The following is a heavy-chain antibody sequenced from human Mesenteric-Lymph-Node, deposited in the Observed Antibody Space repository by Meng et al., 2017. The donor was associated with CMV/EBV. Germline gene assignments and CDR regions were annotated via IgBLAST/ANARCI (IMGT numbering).Heavy chain of an antibody. J-gene: IGHJ4*02. CDR3: AKGDKGGIPGLPDY. CDR2: ISSSGSTI. V-gene: IGHV3-11*01. Sequence: GESLKISCAASGFTFSDYYMSWIRQAPGKGLEWVSYISSSGSTIYYADSVKGRFTISRDNAKNSLYLQMNSLRAEDMALYYCAKGDKGGIPGLPDYWGQGTLVTVSS. CDR1: GFTFSDYY. D-gene: IGHD3-16*01.